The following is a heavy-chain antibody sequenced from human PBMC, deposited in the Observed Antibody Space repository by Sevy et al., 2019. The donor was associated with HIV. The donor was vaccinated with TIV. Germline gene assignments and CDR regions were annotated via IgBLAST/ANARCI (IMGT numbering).Heavy chain of an antibody. CDR3: ARDRVTWYESSGFDAFYI. Sequence: GGSLRLSCAASGFTFSSHGMHWVRQAPGKGLEWVTVIWYDGRNPYYADSVKGRFTISRDNSKNMLYLQMNSLRAEDTAVYYCARDRVTWYESSGFDAFYIWGQGTMVTVSS. V-gene: IGHV3-33*01. J-gene: IGHJ3*02. CDR2: IWYDGRNP. D-gene: IGHD3-22*01. CDR1: GFTFSSHG.